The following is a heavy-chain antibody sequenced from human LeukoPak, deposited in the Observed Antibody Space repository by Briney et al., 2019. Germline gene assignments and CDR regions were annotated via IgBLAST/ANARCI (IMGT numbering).Heavy chain of an antibody. CDR1: GFTFSSYS. CDR3: ARESYRDAFDI. CDR2: ISSSSSTI. V-gene: IGHV3-48*01. J-gene: IGHJ3*02. D-gene: IGHD2-2*02. Sequence: GGSLRLSCAASGFTFSSYSMNWVRQAPGKGLKWVSYISSSSSTIYYADSVKGRFTISRDNAKNSLYLQMNSLRAEDTAVYYCARESYRDAFDIWGQGTMVTVSS.